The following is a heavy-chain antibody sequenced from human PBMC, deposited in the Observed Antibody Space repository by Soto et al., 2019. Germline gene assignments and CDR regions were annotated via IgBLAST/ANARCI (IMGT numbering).Heavy chain of an antibody. CDR3: ARQIYDSDTGPNFQYYFDS. V-gene: IGHV5-10-1*01. J-gene: IGHJ4*02. D-gene: IGHD3-22*01. CDR1: GYSFAGCW. Sequence: GESLKISCKGSGYSFAGCWITWVRQKPGKGLVWMGRIDPSDSQTYYSPSFRGHVTISATKSITTVFLQWSSLRASDTAMYYCARQIYDSDTGPNFQYYFDSWGQGTPVTVS. CDR2: IDPSDSQT.